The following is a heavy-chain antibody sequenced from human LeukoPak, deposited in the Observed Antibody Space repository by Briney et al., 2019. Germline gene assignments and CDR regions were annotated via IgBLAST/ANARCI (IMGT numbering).Heavy chain of an antibody. CDR2: TYYKYKRYS. Sequence: SQTLSLTCAISGDSVSSSTAAWNWLRQSPARGLEWLGRTYYKYKRYSDFAEYVKSRITIDPDTSKNQFSLRLNSVTPDDTAVYFCARGQTYSGRIFDYWGQGTLVTVSS. CDR3: ARGQTYSGRIFDY. CDR1: GDSVSSSTAA. D-gene: IGHD5-12*01. J-gene: IGHJ4*02. V-gene: IGHV6-1*01.